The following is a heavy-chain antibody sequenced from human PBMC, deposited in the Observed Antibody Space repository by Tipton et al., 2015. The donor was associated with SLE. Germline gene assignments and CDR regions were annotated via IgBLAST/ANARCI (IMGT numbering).Heavy chain of an antibody. CDR3: TRRVWGYFDY. CDR2: TRNKAYSYTT. CDR1: GFTLSDHY. J-gene: IGHJ4*02. D-gene: IGHD7-27*01. Sequence: SLRLSCAASGFTLSDHYMDWVRQAPGKGLEWVGRTRNKAYSYTTEYAGSVKGRITISRDDSKNSLYLQMNSLKTEDPAVYYCTRRVWGYFDYWGQGTLVTVSS. V-gene: IGHV3-72*01.